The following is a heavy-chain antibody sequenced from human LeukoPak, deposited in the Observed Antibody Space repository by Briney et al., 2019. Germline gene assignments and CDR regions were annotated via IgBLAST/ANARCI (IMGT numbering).Heavy chain of an antibody. CDR3: ARDLRPLIAAAGPDY. CDR2: ISYDGSNT. CDR1: GFTFSGYG. J-gene: IGHJ4*02. V-gene: IGHV3-30*03. Sequence: GGSLRLSCAASGFTFSGYGMHWVRQAPGKGLDWVALISYDGSNTYYADSVKGRFTISRDNSKNTLYLQMNSLRAEDTAVYYCARDLRPLIAAAGPDYWGQGTLVTVSS. D-gene: IGHD6-13*01.